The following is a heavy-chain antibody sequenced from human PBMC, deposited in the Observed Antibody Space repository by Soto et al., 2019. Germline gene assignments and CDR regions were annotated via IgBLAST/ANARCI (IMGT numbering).Heavy chain of an antibody. CDR1: GYTFSTYF. CDR3: ARDYYHGTGYSGYYYYGMDV. V-gene: IGHV1-46*01. D-gene: IGHD3-22*01. Sequence: ASVKVSCKASGYTFSTYFVHWVRQAPGQGLEWMGIINPSGGSTSCAQKFQGRVTMTRDTSTSTVYMELSSLRSEDTAVYYCARDYYHGTGYSGYYYYGMDVWGQGTTVTVSS. J-gene: IGHJ6*02. CDR2: INPSGGST.